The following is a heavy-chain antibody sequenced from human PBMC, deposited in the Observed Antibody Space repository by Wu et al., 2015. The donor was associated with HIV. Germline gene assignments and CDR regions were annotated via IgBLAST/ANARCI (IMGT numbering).Heavy chain of an antibody. CDR3: ATSYYGSGSYPTFYYYYAMDV. CDR1: GYTITTYD. V-gene: IGHV1-8*01. CDR2: MNSNNGKT. Sequence: QVQLVQSGAEVKKPGASVKVSCQASGYTITTYDFNWVRQAPGQGLEWMGWMNSNNGKTGYGQKFQGRVAVTRNISTRTAYMELSGLKSEDTAVYYCATSYYGSGSYPTFYYYYAMDVWGQGTTVTVSS. D-gene: IGHD3-10*01. J-gene: IGHJ6*02.